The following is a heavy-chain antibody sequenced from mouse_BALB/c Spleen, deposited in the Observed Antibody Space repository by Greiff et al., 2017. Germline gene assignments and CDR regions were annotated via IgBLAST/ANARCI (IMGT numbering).Heavy chain of an antibody. J-gene: IGHJ3*01. CDR2: IDPETGGT. Sequence: VQRVESGAELVRPGASVTLSCKASGYTFTDYEMHWVKQTPVHGLEWIGAIDPETGGTAYNQKFKGKATLTADKSSSTAYMELRSLTSEDSAVYYCTNLLAYWGQGTLVTVSA. CDR3: TNLLAY. D-gene: IGHD2-1*01. V-gene: IGHV1-15*01. CDR1: GYTFTDYE.